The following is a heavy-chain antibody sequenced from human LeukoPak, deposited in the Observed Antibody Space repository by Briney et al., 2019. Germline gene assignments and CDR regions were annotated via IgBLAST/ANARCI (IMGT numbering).Heavy chain of an antibody. V-gene: IGHV4-38-2*01. CDR2: IYDSMTI. D-gene: IGHD1-26*01. Sequence: PQTPCLSCALSDGSISAVVGAWGRQSPGQGLEWMGNIYDSMTISYNPSLKNPVTTSVDKSTNQLSLKLSSVTAADTSMYYCAKVGLRPTRPFFDYWGQRALVTVSS. J-gene: IGHJ4*02. CDR3: AKVGLRPTRPFFDY. CDR1: DGSISAVV.